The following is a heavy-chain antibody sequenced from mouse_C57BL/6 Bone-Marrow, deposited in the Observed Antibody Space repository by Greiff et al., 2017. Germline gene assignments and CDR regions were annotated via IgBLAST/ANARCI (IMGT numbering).Heavy chain of an antibody. CDR2: IYPRSGNT. CDR1: GYTFTSYG. Sequence: QVQLKQSGAELARPGASVKLSCKASGYTFTSYGISWVKQRTGQGLEWIGEIYPRSGNTYYTEKFKGKATLTADKSSSTAYMELRSLTSEDSAVYFCARRRPDGPDWYFDVWGTGTTVTVSS. D-gene: IGHD2-3*01. CDR3: ARRRPDGPDWYFDV. J-gene: IGHJ1*03. V-gene: IGHV1-81*01.